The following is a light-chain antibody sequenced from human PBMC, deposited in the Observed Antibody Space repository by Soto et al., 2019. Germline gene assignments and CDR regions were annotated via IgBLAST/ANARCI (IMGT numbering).Light chain of an antibody. CDR3: QQYDTSWT. CDR1: QSIKIW. CDR2: KAS. Sequence: DIQMTQSPSTLSASVGDTGTSTCLASQSIKIWLAWYQQKLGKAPKLLIYKASNLESGVPSRFSGSGSGTQFTLTISSLQPDDFATYYCQQYDTSWTFGQGTKVDIK. V-gene: IGKV1-5*03. J-gene: IGKJ1*01.